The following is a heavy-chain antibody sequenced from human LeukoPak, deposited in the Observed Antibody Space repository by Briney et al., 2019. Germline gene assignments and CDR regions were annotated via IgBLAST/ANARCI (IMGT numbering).Heavy chain of an antibody. J-gene: IGHJ4*02. V-gene: IGHV1-2*02. CDR3: ARDQVTTYFDY. Sequence: ASVKVSCKASGYIFTGYYMHWVRQAPGQGLEWMGWINPNSGDTNYAQKFQGRVTMTRDTSISTAYMELSRLRSDDTAVYYCARDQVTTYFDYWGQGTLVTVSS. D-gene: IGHD3-22*01. CDR1: GYIFTGYY. CDR2: INPNSGDT.